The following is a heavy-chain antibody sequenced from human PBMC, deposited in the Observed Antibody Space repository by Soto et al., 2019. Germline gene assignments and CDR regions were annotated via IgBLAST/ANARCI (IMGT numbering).Heavy chain of an antibody. CDR1: GSTFSSYA. CDR3: AKDSLIVVVPAAMDYYFDY. D-gene: IGHD2-2*01. J-gene: IGHJ4*02. V-gene: IGHV3-23*01. CDR2: ISGSGGST. Sequence: EVQLLESGGGLVQPGGSLRLSCAASGSTFSSYAMSWVRQAPGKGLEWVSAISGSGGSTYYADSVKGRFTISRDNSKNTLYLQMNSLRAEDTAVYYCAKDSLIVVVPAAMDYYFDYWGQGTLVTVSS.